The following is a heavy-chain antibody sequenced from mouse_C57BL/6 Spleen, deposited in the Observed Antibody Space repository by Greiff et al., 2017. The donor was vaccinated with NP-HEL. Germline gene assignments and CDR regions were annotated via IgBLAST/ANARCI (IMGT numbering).Heavy chain of an antibody. V-gene: IGHV3-6*01. CDR2: ISYDGSN. CDR3: AREGSNYAAWFAY. D-gene: IGHD2-5*01. J-gene: IGHJ3*01. Sequence: EVKLMESGPGLVKPSQSLSLTCSVTGYSITSGYYWNWIRQFPGNKLEWMGYISYDGSNNYNPSLKNRISITRDTSKNQFFLKLNSVTTEDTATYYCAREGSNYAAWFAYWGQGILVTVSA. CDR1: GYSITSGYY.